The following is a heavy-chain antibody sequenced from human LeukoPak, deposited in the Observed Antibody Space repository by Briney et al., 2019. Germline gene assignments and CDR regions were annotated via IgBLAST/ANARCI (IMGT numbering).Heavy chain of an antibody. CDR1: GFTFSTYA. V-gene: IGHV3-23*01. CDR2: ISGSGGNT. CDR3: AKCIEVTNPHTLDY. J-gene: IGHJ4*02. Sequence: GGSLRLSCAASGFTFSTYAMSWVRQAPGKGLEWVSAISGSGGNTYYADSVKGRFTISRDNSKNTLYLQMNSLRAEDTAVYYCAKCIEVTNPHTLDYWGPGTLVTVSA. D-gene: IGHD4-17*01.